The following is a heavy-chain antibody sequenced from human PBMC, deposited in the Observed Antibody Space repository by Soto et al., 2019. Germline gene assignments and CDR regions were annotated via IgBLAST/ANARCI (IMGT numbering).Heavy chain of an antibody. CDR3: AKDQVSPPYCNGGSCCSVLGYYYYGMDV. J-gene: IGHJ6*02. CDR2: ISYDGSNK. D-gene: IGHD2-15*01. V-gene: IGHV3-30*18. Sequence: GGSLRLSCAASGFTFSSYGMHWVRQAPGKGLEWVAVISYDGSNKYYADSVKGRFTISRDNSKNTLYLQMNSLRAEDTAVYYCAKDQVSPPYCNGGSCCSVLGYYYYGMDVWGQGTTVTVSS. CDR1: GFTFSSYG.